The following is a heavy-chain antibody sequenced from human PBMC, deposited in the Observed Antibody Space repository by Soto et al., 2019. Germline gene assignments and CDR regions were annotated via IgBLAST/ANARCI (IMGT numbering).Heavy chain of an antibody. CDR1: GFTFSSYG. D-gene: IGHD2-21*01. J-gene: IGHJ4*02. CDR3: ARGLHSLFDY. Sequence: LRLSCAASGFTFSSYGMHWVRQAPGKGLEWVAVIWYDGNNKYYADSVKGRFTISRDNSKNTLYVQMTSLRAEDTAIYYCARGLHSLFDYWGQGTLVTVSS. CDR2: IWYDGNNK. V-gene: IGHV3-33*01.